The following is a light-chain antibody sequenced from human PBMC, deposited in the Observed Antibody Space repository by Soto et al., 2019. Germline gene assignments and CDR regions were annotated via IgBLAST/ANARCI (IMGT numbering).Light chain of an antibody. CDR1: RDDIGAYDY. J-gene: IGLJ2*01. Sequence: QSALTQPASVSGSPGQSITISCAGTRDDIGAYDYVSWYQQHPGNAPKLLVYEVTNRPSGVSDRFSGSKSGNTASLTISGLQAEEEADYYCNSYTNSSAVLFGGGTKVTVL. CDR3: NSYTNSSAVL. V-gene: IGLV2-14*01. CDR2: EVT.